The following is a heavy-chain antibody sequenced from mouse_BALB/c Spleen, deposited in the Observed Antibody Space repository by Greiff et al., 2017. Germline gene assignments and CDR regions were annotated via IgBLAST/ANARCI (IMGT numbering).Heavy chain of an antibody. CDR3: TRSITTVVARWYFDV. D-gene: IGHD1-1*01. J-gene: IGHJ1*01. Sequence: DVQLQESGTVLARPGASVKMSCKASGYSFTSYWMHWVKQRPGQGLEWIGAIYPGNSDTSYNQKFKGKAKLTAVTSASTAYMELSSLTNEDSAVYYCTRSITTVVARWYFDVWGAGTTVTVSS. CDR2: IYPGNSDT. V-gene: IGHV1-5*01. CDR1: GYSFTSYW.